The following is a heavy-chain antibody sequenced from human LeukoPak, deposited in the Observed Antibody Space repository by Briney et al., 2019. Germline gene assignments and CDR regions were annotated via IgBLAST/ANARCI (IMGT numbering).Heavy chain of an antibody. D-gene: IGHD1-20*01. V-gene: IGHV3-7*01. CDR2: IKTDGRET. J-gene: IGHJ4*02. Sequence: PGGSLRLSCVASAAFSSNWMSWVRQTPGKGLEWVANIKTDGRETYYVDSVKGRFTISRDNAKNSLYLQMNSLRAEDTAVYYYARDGVTGTTSYFDYWGQGTLVTVSS. CDR3: ARDGVTGTTSYFDY. CDR1: AAFSSNW.